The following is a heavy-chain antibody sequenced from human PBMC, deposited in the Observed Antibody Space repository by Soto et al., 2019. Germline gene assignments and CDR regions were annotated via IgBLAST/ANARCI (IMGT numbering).Heavy chain of an antibody. CDR1: GCSISSSNW. CDR3: ARDPHYYGSGSYSI. Sequence: PSETLSLTCAVSGCSISSSNWWSWVRQPPGKGLEWIGEIYHSGSTHYNPSLKSRVTISVDKSKNQFSLKLSSVTAADTAVYYCARDPHYYGSGSYSIWGQGTLVTVSS. CDR2: IYHSGST. V-gene: IGHV4-4*02. J-gene: IGHJ4*02. D-gene: IGHD3-10*01.